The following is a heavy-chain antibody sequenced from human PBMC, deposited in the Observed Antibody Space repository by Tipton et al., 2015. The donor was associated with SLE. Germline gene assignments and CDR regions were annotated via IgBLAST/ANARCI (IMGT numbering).Heavy chain of an antibody. D-gene: IGHD4/OR15-4a*01. Sequence: EASGYTFPTYAMHWVRQAPGKGLEWVAVISYDESIKYYADSVKGRFTISRDESKNTMYLQMNSLRAEDTAVYYCTRGGRGDGANPFDPWGQGTLVTVSS. V-gene: IGHV3-30*04. CDR3: TRGGRGDGANPFDP. J-gene: IGHJ5*02. CDR1: GYTFPTYA. CDR2: ISYDESIK.